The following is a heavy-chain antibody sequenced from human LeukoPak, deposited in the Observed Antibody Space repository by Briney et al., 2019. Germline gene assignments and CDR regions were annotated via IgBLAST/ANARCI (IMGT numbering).Heavy chain of an antibody. J-gene: IGHJ4*02. CDR1: GFTFSSYS. D-gene: IGHD1-26*01. Sequence: GGSLRLSCAASGFTFSSYSINWVRQAPGKGLEWVSYISSSSSTIYYADSVKGRFTISSDNSKNTLYLQMNSLRAEDTAIYYCAKRGAEVGATVAPGDYWGQGTLVTVSS. CDR3: AKRGAEVGATVAPGDY. V-gene: IGHV3-48*01. CDR2: ISSSSSTI.